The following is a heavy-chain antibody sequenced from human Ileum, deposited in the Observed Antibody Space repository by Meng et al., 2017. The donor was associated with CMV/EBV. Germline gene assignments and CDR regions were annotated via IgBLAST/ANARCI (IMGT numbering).Heavy chain of an antibody. CDR2: IHDSGST. J-gene: IGHJ4*02. Sequence: QVRMPESGPRLVKPSQTLSLTCTVSGYSISSGHYYWSWIRQTPGKGLEWIGHIHDSGSTYYNPSLQSRVTISVDTSKNQFSLKLSSVTAADTAVYYCARNYGSGNWNFFHYWGQGTLVTVSS. D-gene: IGHD3-10*01. CDR1: GYSISSGHYY. CDR3: ARNYGSGNWNFFHY. V-gene: IGHV4-30-4*01.